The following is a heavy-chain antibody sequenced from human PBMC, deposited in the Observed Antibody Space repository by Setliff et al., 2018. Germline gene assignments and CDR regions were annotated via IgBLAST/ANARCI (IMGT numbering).Heavy chain of an antibody. J-gene: IGHJ6*02. Sequence: ASVKVSCKASGYTFTNYAMHWVRQAPGQRLEWMGWINVGNGNTKYSQKFQGRVTITTDESTSTAYMELSSLRSEDTAVYYCARGEAVAGTVWSVWGQGTTVTVSS. CDR3: ARGEAVAGTVWSV. V-gene: IGHV1-3*01. CDR1: GYTFTNYA. CDR2: INVGNGNT. D-gene: IGHD6-19*01.